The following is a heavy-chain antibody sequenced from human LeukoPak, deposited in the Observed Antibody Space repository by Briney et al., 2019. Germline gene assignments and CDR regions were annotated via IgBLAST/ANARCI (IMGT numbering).Heavy chain of an antibody. J-gene: IGHJ6*03. V-gene: IGHV1-8*01. CDR2: MNPNSGNT. CDR3: AREFHLYYYYYMDV. Sequence: ASVKVSCKASGYTFTSYDINWVRQATGQGLEWMGRMNPNSGNTGYAQKFQGRVTMTRNTSISTAYMELSSLRSEDTAVYYCAREFHLYYYYYMDVWDKGTTVTVSS. CDR1: GYTFTSYD.